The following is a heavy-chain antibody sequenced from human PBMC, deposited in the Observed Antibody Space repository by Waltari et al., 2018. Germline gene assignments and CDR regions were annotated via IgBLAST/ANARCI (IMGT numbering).Heavy chain of an antibody. CDR3: AMRGYSYGLDY. J-gene: IGHJ4*02. D-gene: IGHD5-18*01. V-gene: IGHV4-59*01. CDR2: IYYSGST. CDR1: GGSISSYY. Sequence: QVQLQESGPGLVKPSETLSLTCTVSGGSISSYYWSWIRQPPGKGLEWIGYIYYSGSTSYNPSLKSRVTISVDTSKNQFSLKLSSVSAADTAVYYCAMRGYSYGLDYWGQGTLVTVSS.